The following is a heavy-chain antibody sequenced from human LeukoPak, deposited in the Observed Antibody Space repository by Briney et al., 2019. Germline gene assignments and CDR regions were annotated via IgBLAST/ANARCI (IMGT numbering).Heavy chain of an antibody. J-gene: IGHJ6*03. CDR2: IYYSGST. D-gene: IGHD3-10*01. CDR1: GGSISSSSYY. V-gene: IGHV4-39*01. CDR3: ARQQELLRRYYYYMDV. Sequence: SETLSLTCTVSGGSISSSSYYWGWIRQPPGKGLEWIGSIYYSGSTYYNPSLKSRVTISVDTSKNQFSLKLSSVTAADTAVCYCARQQELLRRYYYYMDVWGKGTTVTVSS.